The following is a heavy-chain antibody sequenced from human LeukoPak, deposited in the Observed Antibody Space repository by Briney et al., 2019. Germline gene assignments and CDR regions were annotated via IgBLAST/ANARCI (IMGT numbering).Heavy chain of an antibody. Sequence: SQTLCRNCAGSGGAIIGRYWSWNRQPPRQGLDWIGFIYYSGSTKYNPSLKSRVTISADTSNNQFSLKLSSVTAADMAVYYCARQDFFDSSGYLGVKYWGQGALVIVSS. J-gene: IGHJ4*02. CDR1: GGAIIGRY. CDR2: IYYSGST. CDR3: ARQDFFDSSGYLGVKY. D-gene: IGHD3-22*01. V-gene: IGHV4-59*08.